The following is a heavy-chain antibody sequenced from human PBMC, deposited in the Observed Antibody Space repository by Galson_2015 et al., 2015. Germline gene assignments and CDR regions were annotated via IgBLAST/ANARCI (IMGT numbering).Heavy chain of an antibody. CDR2: ISGSGGST. CDR3: AKAGYCSGGSCFFCIDY. J-gene: IGHJ4*02. D-gene: IGHD2-15*01. CDR1: GFTFSSYA. V-gene: IGHV3-23*01. Sequence: SLRLSCAASGFTFSSYAMSWVRQAPGKGLEWVSAISGSGGSTYYADSVKSRFTISRDNSKNTLYLQMNSLRAEDTAVYYCAKAGYCSGGSCFFCIDYWGQGTLVTVSS.